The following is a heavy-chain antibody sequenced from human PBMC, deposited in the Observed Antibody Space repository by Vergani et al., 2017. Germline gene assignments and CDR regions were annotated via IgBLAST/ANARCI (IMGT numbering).Heavy chain of an antibody. CDR1: GGSISSYY. Sequence: QVQLQESGPGLVKPSETLSLTCTVSGGSISSYYWSWIRQPPGKGLEWIGYIYYSGSTNYNPSLKSRVTISVDTSKNQFSLKLSSVTAADTAVYYWARDGGSGSYYKGWFDPWGQGTLVTVAS. CDR3: ARDGGSGSYYKGWFDP. V-gene: IGHV4-59*01. D-gene: IGHD3-10*01. J-gene: IGHJ5*02. CDR2: IYYSGST.